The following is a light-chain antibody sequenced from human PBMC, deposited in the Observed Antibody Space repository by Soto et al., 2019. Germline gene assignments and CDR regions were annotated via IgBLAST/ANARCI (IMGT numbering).Light chain of an antibody. Sequence: DIVMTQSPSFLSASVGDRVTITCRPSQAVPNNMAWYQQKPGKPPKLLIYEESTLHSGVPSRFSGRKSGTQFTLTIDSLQPEDFATYYCQQVKTYPRTFGGGTKVDIK. J-gene: IGKJ4*01. CDR3: QQVKTYPRT. CDR1: QAVPNN. CDR2: EES. V-gene: IGKV1-9*01.